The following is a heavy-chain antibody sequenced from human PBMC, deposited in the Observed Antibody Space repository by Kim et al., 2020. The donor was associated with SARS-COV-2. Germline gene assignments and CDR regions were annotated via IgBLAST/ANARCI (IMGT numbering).Heavy chain of an antibody. J-gene: IGHJ4*02. D-gene: IGHD2-2*01. CDR1: GYTFTSYG. V-gene: IGHV1-18*01. CDR3: ARLDCSSTSCYVMSKIDFDY. Sequence: ASVKVSCKASGYTFTSYGISWVRQAPGQGLEWMGWISAYNGNTNYAQKLQGRVTMTTDTSTSTAYMELRSLRSDDTAVYYCARLDCSSTSCYVMSKIDFDYWGQGTLVTVSS. CDR2: ISAYNGNT.